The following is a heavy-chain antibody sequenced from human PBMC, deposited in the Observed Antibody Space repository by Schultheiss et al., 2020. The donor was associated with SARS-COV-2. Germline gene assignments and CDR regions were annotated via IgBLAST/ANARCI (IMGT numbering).Heavy chain of an antibody. V-gene: IGHV3-30*03. CDR2: ISYDGSNK. CDR1: GFTFSSYA. D-gene: IGHD4-17*01. CDR3: ARDYGDYYYYYYGMDV. J-gene: IGHJ6*02. Sequence: GGSLRLSCAASGFTFSSYAMSWVRQAPGKGLEWVAVISYDGSNKYYADSVKGRFTISRDNSKNTLYLQMNSLRAEDTAVYYCARDYGDYYYYYYGMDVWGQGTTVTVSS.